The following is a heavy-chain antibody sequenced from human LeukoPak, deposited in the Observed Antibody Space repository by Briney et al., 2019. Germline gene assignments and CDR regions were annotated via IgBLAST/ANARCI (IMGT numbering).Heavy chain of an antibody. D-gene: IGHD6-19*01. V-gene: IGHV3-30*02. J-gene: IGHJ4*02. Sequence: GGSLRLSCAASGFTFSSYAMSWVRQAPGKGLQWVAFIRHDESVRYYADSVKGRFTISRDNSKNTLSLQMNSLRPEDTAVYYCAKGPSQGATWLGDYWGQGILVTVSS. CDR2: IRHDESVR. CDR1: GFTFSSYA. CDR3: AKGPSQGATWLGDY.